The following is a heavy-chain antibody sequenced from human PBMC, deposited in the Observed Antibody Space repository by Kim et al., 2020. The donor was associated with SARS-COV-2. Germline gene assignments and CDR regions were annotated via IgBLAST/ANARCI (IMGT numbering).Heavy chain of an antibody. V-gene: IGHV3-43*01. CDR1: GFNFGDYT. D-gene: IGHD1-1*01. CDR3: ASTRNPEDDHGDLDY. Sequence: GGSLRLSCAASGFNFGDYTMHWVRRLPGRRLEWLSFVSWDGTTTHYADSVQGRFSISRDNTRKTLYLHMKDLRVDDSAFYHCASTRNPEDDHGDLDYWGQGVPVAVSS. J-gene: IGHJ4*02. CDR2: VSWDGTTT.